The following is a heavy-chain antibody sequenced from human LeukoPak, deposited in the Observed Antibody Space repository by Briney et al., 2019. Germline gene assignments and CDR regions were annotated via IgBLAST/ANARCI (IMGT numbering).Heavy chain of an antibody. CDR1: GYTFTGYY. Sequence: ASVKVSCKASGYTFTGYYMHWVRQAPGQGLEWMGWINPNSGGTNYAQKFQGRVTITRDTSISTAYMELSRLRSDDTAVYYCASKDYDFFYYYGMDVWGQGTTVTVSS. J-gene: IGHJ6*02. D-gene: IGHD3-3*01. CDR2: INPNSGGT. CDR3: ASKDYDFFYYYGMDV. V-gene: IGHV1-2*02.